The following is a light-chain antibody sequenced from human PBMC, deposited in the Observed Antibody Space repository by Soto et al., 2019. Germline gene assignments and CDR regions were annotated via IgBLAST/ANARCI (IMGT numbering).Light chain of an antibody. CDR1: SSDVGRYNY. V-gene: IGLV2-14*01. Sequence: QSVLGKPGSVSATPGPSITISCTGASSDVGRYNYVSWYQLHPGKAPKLIIYEVSNRPSGVSNRFSGSKSGNTASLTISGLRAEDEADYYCNSYTSSTAYVFGTGTKV. CDR3: NSYTSSTAYV. J-gene: IGLJ1*01. CDR2: EVS.